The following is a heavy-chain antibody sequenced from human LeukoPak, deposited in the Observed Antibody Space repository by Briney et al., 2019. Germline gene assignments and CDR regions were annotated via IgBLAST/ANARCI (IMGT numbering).Heavy chain of an antibody. CDR2: IGGSGGST. V-gene: IGHV3-23*01. D-gene: IGHD3-22*01. CDR1: GFIFSAYI. Sequence: GGSLRLSCAASGFIFSAYIMDWVRQAPGKGLEWISAIGGSGGSTYYADSVKGRFTISRDNSKNTLYLQMNSLRAEDTAVYYCAKDSTYDSSGFSDYWGQGTLVTVSS. CDR3: AKDSTYDSSGFSDY. J-gene: IGHJ4*02.